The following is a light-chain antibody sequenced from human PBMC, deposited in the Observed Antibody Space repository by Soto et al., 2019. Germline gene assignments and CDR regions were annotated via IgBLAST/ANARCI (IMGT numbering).Light chain of an antibody. CDR2: GAS. J-gene: IGKJ1*01. Sequence: EIVLTQSPGTLSLSPGERATLSCRASQSVSSSYLAWYQQKPGQAPRLLIYGASSRATGIPDRFSGSGSGTDYTLTISRVEPEDFAVYYCQQYGSSPPWTFGQGTKVEI. CDR3: QQYGSSPPWT. CDR1: QSVSSSY. V-gene: IGKV3-20*01.